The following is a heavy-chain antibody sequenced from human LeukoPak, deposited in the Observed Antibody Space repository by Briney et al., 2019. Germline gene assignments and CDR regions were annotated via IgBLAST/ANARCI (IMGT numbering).Heavy chain of an antibody. CDR1: GFTFSSYS. CDR2: INSNGDRT. Sequence: GGSLRLSCAASGFTFSSYSMNWVRQAPGKGLEYVSAINSNGDRTYYADSVKARFTISRDNSKNTLYLQMSSLRTEDTALYHCVKRSREYEGGYYTSWGQGTMVTVSS. J-gene: IGHJ3*01. V-gene: IGHV3-64D*09. D-gene: IGHD3-10*01. CDR3: VKRSREYEGGYYTS.